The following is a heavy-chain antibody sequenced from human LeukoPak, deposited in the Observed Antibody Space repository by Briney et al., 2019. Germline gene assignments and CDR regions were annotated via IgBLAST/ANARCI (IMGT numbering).Heavy chain of an antibody. CDR2: IIPIFGTA. V-gene: IGHV1-69*13. CDR1: GYTFTSYA. Sequence: SVKVSCKASGYTFTSYAMHWVRQAPGQGLEWMGGIIPIFGTANYAQKFQGRVTITADESTSTAYMELSSLRSEDTAVYYCARDGYYGSSGYFDYWGQGTLVTVSS. J-gene: IGHJ4*02. D-gene: IGHD3-22*01. CDR3: ARDGYYGSSGYFDY.